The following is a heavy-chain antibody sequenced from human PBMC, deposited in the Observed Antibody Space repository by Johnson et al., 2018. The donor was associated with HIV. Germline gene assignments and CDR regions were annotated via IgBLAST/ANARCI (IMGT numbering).Heavy chain of an antibody. Sequence: VQLVESGGGLVQPGRSLRLSCAASGFTFDDYAMHWVRQAPGKGLEWVSGISWNSGSIGYADSVRGRFTISRDNAKNSLYLQVNSLRAEDTAVYYCARGEQWLVPDSEDAFDIWGQGTMVTVSS. V-gene: IGHV3-9*01. CDR2: ISWNSGSI. D-gene: IGHD6-19*01. CDR1: GFTFDDYA. CDR3: ARGEQWLVPDSEDAFDI. J-gene: IGHJ3*02.